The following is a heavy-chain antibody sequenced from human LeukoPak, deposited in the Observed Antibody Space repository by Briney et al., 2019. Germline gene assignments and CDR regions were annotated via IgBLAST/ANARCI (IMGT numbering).Heavy chain of an antibody. CDR1: GFTVSSNY. J-gene: IGHJ4*02. V-gene: IGHV3-30*02. CDR2: IRYDGSNK. D-gene: IGHD3-10*01. CDR3: AKSGYDHWGGSYYVDY. Sequence: GGSLRLSCAASGFTVSSNYMSWVRQAPGKGLEWVAFIRYDGSNKYYADSVKGRFTISRDNSKNTLYLQMNSLRAEDTAVYYCAKSGYDHWGGSYYVDYWGQGTLVTVSS.